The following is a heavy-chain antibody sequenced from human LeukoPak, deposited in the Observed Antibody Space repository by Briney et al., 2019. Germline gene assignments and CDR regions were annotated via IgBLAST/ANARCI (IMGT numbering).Heavy chain of an antibody. CDR1: GFTFSSYA. CDR2: ISYDGSNK. D-gene: IGHD2-2*01. J-gene: IGHJ5*02. CDR3: ARDKAGDIRGQLLFLTWFDP. Sequence: GGSLRLSCAASGFTFSSYAMHWVRQAPGKGLEWVEVISYDGSNKYYADSVKGRFTISRDNSKNTLYLQMNSLRAEDTAVYYCARDKAGDIRGQLLFLTWFDPWGQGTLVTVSS. V-gene: IGHV3-30*01.